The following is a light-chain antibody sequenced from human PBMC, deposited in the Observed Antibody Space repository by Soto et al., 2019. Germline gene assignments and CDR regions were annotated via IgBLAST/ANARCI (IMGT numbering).Light chain of an antibody. J-gene: IGKJ2*02. V-gene: IGKV3-15*01. CDR1: QSVSSN. CDR2: GAS. Sequence: EIVMTXSPATLSVSPGERATLSCRASQSVSSNLAWYQQKPGQAPRLLIYGASTRATGIPARFSGSGSGTEFTLTISSLQSEDFAVYYCQQYNNWPPWTFGQGTKLEIK. CDR3: QQYNNWPPWT.